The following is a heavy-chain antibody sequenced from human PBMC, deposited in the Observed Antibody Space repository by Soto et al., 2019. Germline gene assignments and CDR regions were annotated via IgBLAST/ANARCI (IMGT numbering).Heavy chain of an antibody. CDR2: ISGSGGST. Sequence: GGSLRLSCAASGFTFSSYAMSWVRQAPGKGLEWVSAISGSGGSTYYADSVKGRFTISRDNSKNTLYLQMNSLRAEDTAVYYCAKEGAGPQYYYYYGMDVWGQGTAVTAP. V-gene: IGHV3-23*01. CDR1: GFTFSSYA. J-gene: IGHJ6*02. CDR3: AKEGAGPQYYYYYGMDV.